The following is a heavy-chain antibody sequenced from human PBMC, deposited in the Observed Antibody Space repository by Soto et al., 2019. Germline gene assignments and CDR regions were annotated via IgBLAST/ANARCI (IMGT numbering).Heavy chain of an antibody. D-gene: IGHD3-10*01. J-gene: IGHJ3*02. CDR3: AKLITMVRGVIMDAFDI. CDR2: ISYDGNNK. CDR1: GFTFSSYD. Sequence: QVQLVESGGGVVQPGRSLRLSCAASGFTFSSYDIHWVRQAPGKGLEWVALISYDGNNKYYADSVKGRFTISRDNPKNTLYLQMNSLRAEDTAVYYCAKLITMVRGVIMDAFDIWGQGTMVTVSS. V-gene: IGHV3-30*18.